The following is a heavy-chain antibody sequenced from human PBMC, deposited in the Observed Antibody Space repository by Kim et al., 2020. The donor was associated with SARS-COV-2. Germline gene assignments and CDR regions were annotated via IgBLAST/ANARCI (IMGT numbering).Heavy chain of an antibody. CDR3: ATGPPVGFGWLDP. J-gene: IGHJ5*02. D-gene: IGHD3-10*01. V-gene: IGHV1-24*01. Sequence: ASVKVSCKVSGYTFTEFSMHWVRQAPGKGLEWMGGIVPEYGETIYAQKFQGRVTMTADASTDTAYMELSSLRSEDTAVYYCATGPPVGFGWLDPSGQETLLTVSS. CDR1: GYTFTEFS. CDR2: IVPEYGET.